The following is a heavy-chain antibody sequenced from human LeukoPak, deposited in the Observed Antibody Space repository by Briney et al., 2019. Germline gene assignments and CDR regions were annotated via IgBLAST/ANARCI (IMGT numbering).Heavy chain of an antibody. Sequence: PGGSLRLSCAASGFTFSSYGMHWVRQTPGKGLEWVAVISYDGSNTYYADSVKGRFTISRDNSKNMLYLQMNSLKTEDTAVYYCTTDSYDLWGHGTLVIVSS. CDR1: GFTFSSYG. V-gene: IGHV3-30*03. D-gene: IGHD3/OR15-3a*01. CDR2: ISYDGSNT. CDR3: TTDSYDL. J-gene: IGHJ4*01.